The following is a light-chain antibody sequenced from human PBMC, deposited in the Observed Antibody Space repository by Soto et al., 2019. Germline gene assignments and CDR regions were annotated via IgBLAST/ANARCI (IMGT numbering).Light chain of an antibody. CDR1: SSDVGGYIS. Sequence: QSALTHPASVSGSPGQSITISCTGTSSDVGGYISVSWFQQHPGKAPKLMIYDVNNRPSGVSNRFSGSKSGNTASLTIYGLQAEDEVDYYCSLSTRSSIRVFGTGTKVTV. CDR2: DVN. V-gene: IGLV2-14*01. J-gene: IGLJ1*01. CDR3: SLSTRSSIRV.